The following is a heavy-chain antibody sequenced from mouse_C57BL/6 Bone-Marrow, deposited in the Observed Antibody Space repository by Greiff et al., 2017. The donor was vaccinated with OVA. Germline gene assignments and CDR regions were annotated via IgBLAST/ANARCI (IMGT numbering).Heavy chain of an antibody. V-gene: IGHV14-4*01. Sequence: VQLQQSGAELVRPGASVKLSCTASGFNIKDDYMHWVKQRPEQGLEWIGWIDPENGDTEYASKFQGKATITADTSSNTAYLQLSILTSEDTAVYYCTTFITTVVKAYWGQGTLVTVSA. D-gene: IGHD1-1*01. CDR2: IDPENGDT. CDR1: GFNIKDDY. CDR3: TTFITTVVKAY. J-gene: IGHJ3*01.